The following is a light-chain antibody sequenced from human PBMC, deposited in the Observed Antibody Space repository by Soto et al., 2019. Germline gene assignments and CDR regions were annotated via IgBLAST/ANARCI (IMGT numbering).Light chain of an antibody. J-gene: IGKJ1*01. CDR3: QQSYSTPWT. CDR2: AAS. Sequence: DIQMTQSPSSLSASVGDRVTITCRASQSISSYLNWYQQKPGKAPKLLIYAASSLKSGVPSRFSGSGSGTDFTLTISSLQPEDFATYYCQQSYSTPWTFVQGTKVEIK. CDR1: QSISSY. V-gene: IGKV1-39*01.